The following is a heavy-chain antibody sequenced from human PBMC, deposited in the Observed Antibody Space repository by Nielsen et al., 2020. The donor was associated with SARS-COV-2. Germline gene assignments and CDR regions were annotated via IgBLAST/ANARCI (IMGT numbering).Heavy chain of an antibody. J-gene: IGHJ2*01. D-gene: IGHD2-2*01. Sequence: GESLKISCAASGFTFSSYAMHWVRQAPGKGLEWVAVISYDGSNKYYADSVKGRFTISRDNSKNTLYLQINSLRAEDTAVYYCARERYCSSTSCYRWYFDLWGRGTLVTVSS. CDR1: GFTFSSYA. CDR3: ARERYCSSTSCYRWYFDL. V-gene: IGHV3-30-3*01. CDR2: ISYDGSNK.